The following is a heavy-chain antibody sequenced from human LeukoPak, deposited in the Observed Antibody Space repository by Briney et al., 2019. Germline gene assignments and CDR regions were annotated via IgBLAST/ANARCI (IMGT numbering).Heavy chain of an antibody. V-gene: IGHV3-74*01. J-gene: IGHJ4*02. CDR1: GFTFSSYW. D-gene: IGHD1-26*01. Sequence: GGSLRLSCAASGFTFSSYWMHWVRQAPGKGLVWVSRISSDGSSTSYADSVKDRSTISRDNAKNTLHLQMNTLREEDTAVYYCARGGPYSASDYWGQGTLVTVSS. CDR2: ISSDGSST. CDR3: ARGGPYSASDY.